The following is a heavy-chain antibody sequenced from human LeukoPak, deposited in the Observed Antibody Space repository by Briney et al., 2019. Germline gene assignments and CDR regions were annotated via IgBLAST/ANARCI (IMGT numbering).Heavy chain of an antibody. CDR1: GYTFTSYG. D-gene: IGHD1-26*01. CDR3: ARDLVFYSGSYSDYFDY. Sequence: AASVKVSCKASGYTFTSYGISWVRQAPGQGLEWMGWISAYNGNTNYAQKLQGRVTMTTDTSTSTAYMELRSLRSDDTAVYYCARDLVFYSGSYSDYFDYWGQGTLVTVSS. V-gene: IGHV1-18*01. CDR2: ISAYNGNT. J-gene: IGHJ4*02.